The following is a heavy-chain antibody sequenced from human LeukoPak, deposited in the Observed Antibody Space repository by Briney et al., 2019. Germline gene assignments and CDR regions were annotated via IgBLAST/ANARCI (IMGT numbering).Heavy chain of an antibody. V-gene: IGHV1-2*02. CDR2: INPDSGGT. J-gene: IGHJ4*02. CDR3: ARVSNYDILTGYSNFDY. D-gene: IGHD3-9*01. CDR1: GYTFTGYY. Sequence: ASVKVSCKASGYTFTGYYMHWVRQAHGQGLEWMGWINPDSGGTNYAQKFQGRVTMTRDTSISTAYMELSRLRSDDTAVYYCARVSNYDILTGYSNFDYWGQGTLVTVSS.